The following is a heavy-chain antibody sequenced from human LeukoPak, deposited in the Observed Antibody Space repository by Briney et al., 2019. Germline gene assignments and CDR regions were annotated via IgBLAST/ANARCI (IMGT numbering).Heavy chain of an antibody. Sequence: ASETLSLTCTVSGGSISSSSYYWGWIRQPPGKGLEWIGSIYYSGSTYYNPSLKSRVTISVDTSKNHFSLTLTSVTAADTAVYYCARDVDRFDYWGQGTLVTVSS. V-gene: IGHV4-39*02. J-gene: IGHJ4*02. D-gene: IGHD2-21*01. CDR1: GGSISSSSYY. CDR3: ARDVDRFDY. CDR2: IYYSGST.